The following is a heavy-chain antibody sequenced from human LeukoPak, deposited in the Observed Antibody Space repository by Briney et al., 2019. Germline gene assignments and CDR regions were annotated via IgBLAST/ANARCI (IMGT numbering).Heavy chain of an antibody. Sequence: ASVKVSCKASGYTFTNYGINWVRQAPGQGLEWMGWISAYNGNTSYAQKFQGRVTVTRDTSTSTVHMELSGLRSEDTAVYYCARDQEGFDYWGQGTLVTVSS. CDR3: ARDQEGFDY. J-gene: IGHJ4*02. V-gene: IGHV1-18*01. CDR1: GYTFTNYG. CDR2: ISAYNGNT.